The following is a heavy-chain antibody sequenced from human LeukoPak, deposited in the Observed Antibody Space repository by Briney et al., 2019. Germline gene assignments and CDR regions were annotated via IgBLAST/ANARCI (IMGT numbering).Heavy chain of an antibody. CDR3: ARGPDPVVRGPRRAFDL. D-gene: IGHD3-10*01. J-gene: IGHJ3*01. CDR1: GFTFRYYA. V-gene: IGHV3-30-3*01. CDR2: ISNDGSIQ. Sequence: PGGSLRLSCAASGFTFRYYAMHWVRQAPGKGLEWVAVISNDGSIQYYTDSVKGRFIISRDDSKNRMYLQMNSLRVDDTALYYCARGPDPVVRGPRRAFDLWGQRTRVTVSS.